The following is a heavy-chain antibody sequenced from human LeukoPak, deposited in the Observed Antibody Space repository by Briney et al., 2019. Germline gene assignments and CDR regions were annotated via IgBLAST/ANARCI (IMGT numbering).Heavy chain of an antibody. D-gene: IGHD3-22*01. CDR3: AKSPHGDYYYSSAYHDAFDI. CDR1: GFTFSSYA. J-gene: IGHJ3*02. Sequence: GGSLRLSCAASGFTFSSYAMNWVRQAPGKGREWVSGISGSGISTYYADSVKGRFTISRDNSKNTLYLQMNSLRAEDTAVYYCAKSPHGDYYYSSAYHDAFDIWGHGTLVSVSS. V-gene: IGHV3-23*01. CDR2: ISGSGIST.